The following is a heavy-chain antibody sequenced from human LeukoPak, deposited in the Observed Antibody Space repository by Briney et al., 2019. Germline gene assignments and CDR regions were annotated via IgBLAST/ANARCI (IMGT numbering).Heavy chain of an antibody. V-gene: IGHV3-9*01. J-gene: IGHJ4*02. Sequence: GGSLRLSCAASGFTFDDYAMHWVRQAPGKGLEWVSGISWNSGSIGYADSVKGRFTISRDNAKNSLYLQMNSLRAEDTAVYYCVSFYETYWGRGTLVTVSS. D-gene: IGHD2/OR15-2a*01. CDR1: GFTFDDYA. CDR2: ISWNSGSI. CDR3: VSFYETY.